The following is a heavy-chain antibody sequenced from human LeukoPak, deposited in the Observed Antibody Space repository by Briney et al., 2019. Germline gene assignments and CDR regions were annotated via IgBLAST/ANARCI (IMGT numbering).Heavy chain of an antibody. CDR2: MNPNSGNT. D-gene: IGHD6-13*01. J-gene: IGHJ3*02. CDR1: GYTFTSYD. CDR3: ARRPGYRSSSWDDAFDI. Sequence: ASVKVSCKASGYTFTSYDINWVRQATGQGLEWMGWMNPNSGNTGYAQKFQGRVTMTRNTSISTAYMELSSLRSEDTAVYYCARRPGYRSSSWDDAFDIWGQETMVTVSS. V-gene: IGHV1-8*01.